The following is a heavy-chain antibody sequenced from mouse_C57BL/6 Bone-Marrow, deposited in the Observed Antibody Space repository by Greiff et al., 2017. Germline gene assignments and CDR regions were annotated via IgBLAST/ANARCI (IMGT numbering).Heavy chain of an antibody. V-gene: IGHV1-55*01. D-gene: IGHD1-1*01. CDR3: ARDYGSSYEGFDY. J-gene: IGHJ2*01. CDR2: ISPGSGST. CDR1: GYTFTSYW. Sequence: QVQLQQPGAELVKPGASVKMSCKASGYTFTSYWITWVKQRPGQGLEWIGDISPGSGSTNYNEKFKSKATLTVDTSSSTAYMQLSSLTSEDSAVYYCARDYGSSYEGFDYWGKGTTLTVSS.